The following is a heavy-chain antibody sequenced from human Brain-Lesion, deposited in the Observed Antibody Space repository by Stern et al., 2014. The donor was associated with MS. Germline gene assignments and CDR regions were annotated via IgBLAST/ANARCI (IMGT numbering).Heavy chain of an antibody. J-gene: IGHJ4*02. CDR2: IYSSGST. Sequence: QVQLQESGPGLVKPSQTLSLTCIVSGGSISSGSFYWNWIRQPAGKGLEWIGRIYSSGSTNYNPYLKSRVTISGEPSQNQFSLQMFSMTAADTAVYYCARETGGYTYGDTDFFDYWGQGALVTVSS. V-gene: IGHV4-61*02. CDR3: ARETGGYTYGDTDFFDY. D-gene: IGHD5-18*01. CDR1: GGSISSGSFY.